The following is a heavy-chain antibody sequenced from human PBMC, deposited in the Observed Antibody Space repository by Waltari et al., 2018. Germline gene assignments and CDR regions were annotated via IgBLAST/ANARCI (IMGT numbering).Heavy chain of an antibody. J-gene: IGHJ4*02. Sequence: QVQLVESGGGVVQPGKSLRLSCAASGCTFRIHAMHWVRQAPGKGLAWVAIIYSDGSAEDYADSVKGRFTISRDNSGNTLYLQLNNLRAEDTAVYHCAREDLNYGRIPDSWGQGTLVTVSS. V-gene: IGHV3-33*01. D-gene: IGHD1-7*01. CDR3: AREDLNYGRIPDS. CDR2: IYSDGSAE. CDR1: GCTFRIHA.